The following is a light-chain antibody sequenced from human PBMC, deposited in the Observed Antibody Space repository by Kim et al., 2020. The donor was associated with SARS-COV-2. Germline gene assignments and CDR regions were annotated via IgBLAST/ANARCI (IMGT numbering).Light chain of an antibody. CDR3: QQYNDWPLLT. CDR1: ESVSNN. J-gene: IGKJ4*01. CDR2: GAS. Sequence: SPGERGTLSCRASESVSNNLAWYQQRPGQAPRLLIYGASTRATDISARFSGSGSGTDFTLTIRSLQSEDVAVYYCQQYNDWPLLTFGGGTKVDIK. V-gene: IGKV3-15*01.